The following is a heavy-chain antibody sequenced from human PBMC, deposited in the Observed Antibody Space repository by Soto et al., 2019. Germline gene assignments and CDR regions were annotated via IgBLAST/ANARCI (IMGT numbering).Heavy chain of an antibody. CDR1: GGTFSSYA. D-gene: IGHD3-3*01. Sequence: QVQLVQSGAEVKKPGSSVKVSCKASGGTFSSYAISWVRQAPGQGLEWMGGTSPIFGTANYAQKFQGRVTITADESTSTAHMGLSSQRCEDTAVYYCARAAGDGEWLDDNWFDPWGQGTLVTVSS. CDR3: ARAAGDGEWLDDNWFDP. J-gene: IGHJ5*02. CDR2: TSPIFGTA. V-gene: IGHV1-69*12.